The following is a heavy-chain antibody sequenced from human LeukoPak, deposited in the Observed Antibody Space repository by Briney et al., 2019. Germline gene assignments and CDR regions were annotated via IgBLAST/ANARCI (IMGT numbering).Heavy chain of an antibody. V-gene: IGHV3-21*01. CDR3: ARVVGSTSPMDY. Sequence: GGSLRLSCAASGFTFSSYSMNWVRQVPGKGLEWVSSISSRSGYIYYADSVKGRFTISRDNAKNSLYLQMNSLRAEDTAVYYCARVVGSTSPMDYWGQGTLVTVSS. CDR1: GFTFSSYS. D-gene: IGHD2-2*01. CDR2: ISSRSGYI. J-gene: IGHJ4*02.